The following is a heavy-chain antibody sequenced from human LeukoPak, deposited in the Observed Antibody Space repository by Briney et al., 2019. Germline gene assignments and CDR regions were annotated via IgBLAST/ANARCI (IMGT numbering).Heavy chain of an antibody. D-gene: IGHD5-24*01. J-gene: IGHJ4*02. CDR2: IASSGNTI. CDR1: GFSFSDYS. V-gene: IGHV3-48*02. Sequence: GGSLRLSCTASGFSFSDYSMNWFRQAPGKGLDWVSYIASSGNTIYYADSVKGRFTISRDNAKNSLYLQMNSLRDEDTAAYYCARDYKYGFDYWGQGTLVAVSS. CDR3: ARDYKYGFDY.